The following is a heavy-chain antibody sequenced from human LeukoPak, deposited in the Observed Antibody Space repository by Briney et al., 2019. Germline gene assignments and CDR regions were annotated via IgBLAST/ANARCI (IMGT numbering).Heavy chain of an antibody. J-gene: IGHJ5*02. Sequence: SETLSLTCVVSGGSVSGYYWGWIRQPPGRGLEWIGNVYYIGTTSYNSSLKSRVTISVDTSKNRFSLELTSMTAADTAVYYCAKNTSSSPWFDPWAQGTLVTVSS. CDR3: AKNTSSSPWFDP. CDR2: VYYIGTT. V-gene: IGHV4-59*02. CDR1: GGSVSGYY. D-gene: IGHD6-6*01.